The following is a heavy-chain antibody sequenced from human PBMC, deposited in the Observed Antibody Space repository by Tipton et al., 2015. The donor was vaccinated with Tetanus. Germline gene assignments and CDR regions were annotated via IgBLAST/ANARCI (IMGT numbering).Heavy chain of an antibody. D-gene: IGHD2-2*01. Sequence: SLRLSCAASGFTFSSYAMSWVRQAPGKGLEWVSAISGSGGSTYYADSVKGRFTISRDNSKNTLYLQMNSLRAEDTAVYYCAKDGWGVPAAMPGDYYYGMDVWGQGTTVTVSS. CDR3: AKDGWGVPAAMPGDYYYGMDV. V-gene: IGHV3-23*01. CDR1: GFTFSSYA. CDR2: ISGSGGST. J-gene: IGHJ6*02.